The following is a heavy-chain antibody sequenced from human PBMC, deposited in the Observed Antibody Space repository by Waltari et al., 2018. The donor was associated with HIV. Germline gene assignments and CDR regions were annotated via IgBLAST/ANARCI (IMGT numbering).Heavy chain of an antibody. CDR3: ARETYYYDSSGPYFDY. J-gene: IGHJ4*02. D-gene: IGHD3-22*01. CDR2: ISSSSSTI. Sequence: EVQLVESGGGLVQPGGSLRLSCAAHGFTFTRYGMNWVRQAPGKGLEWVSFISSSSSTIYYADSVKGRFTISRDNAKNSLYLQMNSLRAEDTAVYYCARETYYYDSSGPYFDYWGQGTLVTVSS. CDR1: GFTFTRYG. V-gene: IGHV3-48*01.